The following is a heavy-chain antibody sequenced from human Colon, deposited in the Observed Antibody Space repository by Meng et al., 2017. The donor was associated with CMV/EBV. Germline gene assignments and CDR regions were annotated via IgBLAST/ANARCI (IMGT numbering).Heavy chain of an antibody. CDR3: AKNPITSCHTTDY. CDR2: ISWNSGSI. Sequence: SLKISCAASGFTFDDYAMHWVRQAPGKGLEWVSGISWNSGSIGYADSVKGRFTISRDNAKNSLYLQMNSRRAEDTALYYCAKNPITSCHTTDYWGQGTLVTVSS. J-gene: IGHJ4*02. D-gene: IGHD2-2*01. V-gene: IGHV3-9*01. CDR1: GFTFDDYA.